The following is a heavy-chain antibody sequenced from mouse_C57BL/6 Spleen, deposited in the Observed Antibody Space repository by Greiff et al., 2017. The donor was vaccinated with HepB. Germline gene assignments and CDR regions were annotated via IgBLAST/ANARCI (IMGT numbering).Heavy chain of an antibody. CDR1: GYTFTSYT. CDR2: INPSSGYT. CDR3: ARLLRAMDY. Sequence: VQLQQSGAELARPGASVKMSCKASGYTFTSYTMHWVKQRPGQGLEWIGYINPSSGYTKYNQKFKDKATLTAEQSSSTAYMQLSSLTSEDSAVYYCARLLRAMDYWGQGTSVTVSS. D-gene: IGHD2-1*01. V-gene: IGHV1-4*01. J-gene: IGHJ4*01.